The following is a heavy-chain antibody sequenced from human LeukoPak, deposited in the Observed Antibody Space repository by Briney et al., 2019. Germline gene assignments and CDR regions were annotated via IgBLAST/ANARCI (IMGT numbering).Heavy chain of an antibody. D-gene: IGHD3-10*01. CDR2: INHSGST. CDR3: ARTRSDYYGSGSYRPPFDY. J-gene: IGHJ4*02. CDR1: GFTFSSYA. V-gene: IGHV4-34*01. Sequence: GSLRLSCAASGFTFSSYAMSWIRQPPGKGLEWIGEINHSGSTNYNPSLKSRVTISVDTSKNQFSLKLSSVTAADTAVYYCARTRSDYYGSGSYRPPFDYWGQGTLVTVSS.